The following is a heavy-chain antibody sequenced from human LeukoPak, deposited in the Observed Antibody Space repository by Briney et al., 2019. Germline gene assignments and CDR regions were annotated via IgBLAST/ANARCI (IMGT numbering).Heavy chain of an antibody. CDR3: AKSRSGSANWALQNFDY. CDR2: ISPGGGTT. CDR1: GFAFGSEA. Sequence: GGSLRLSCAVSGFAFGSEAMSWVRQSPARGLEWVASISPGGGTTYYADYVKGRFTISRDNSNNSLFVQMNSLRAEDTAVYFCAKSRSGSANWALQNFDYWGQGTLVTVSS. V-gene: IGHV3-23*01. J-gene: IGHJ4*02. D-gene: IGHD1-1*01.